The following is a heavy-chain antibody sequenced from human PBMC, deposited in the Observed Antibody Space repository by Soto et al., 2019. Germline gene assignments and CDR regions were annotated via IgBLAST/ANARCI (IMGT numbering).Heavy chain of an antibody. V-gene: IGHV3-23*01. CDR2: ISGSGGST. Sequence: EVQLLESGGGLVQPGGSLRLSCAASGFTFSSYAMSWVRQAPGKGLEWVSAISGSGGSTYYADSVKGRFTISRDNSKNTLYLQMNSLRAEDTAVYYCAKDPVDGSGPRGWLDPWGQGTLVTVSS. D-gene: IGHD2-15*01. J-gene: IGHJ5*02. CDR3: AKDPVDGSGPRGWLDP. CDR1: GFTFSSYA.